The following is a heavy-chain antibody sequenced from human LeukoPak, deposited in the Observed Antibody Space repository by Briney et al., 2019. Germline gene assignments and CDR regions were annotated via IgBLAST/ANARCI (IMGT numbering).Heavy chain of an antibody. D-gene: IGHD2-21*02. Sequence: GGCLRLSCAASGFTFSSYAMSWVRQAPGKGLEWASVISGSGGSTYYADSVKGRFTISRDNSKNTLYLQMNSLRAEDTAVYYCAKDDYCGGDCYIQHWGQGTLGTVSS. V-gene: IGHV3-23*01. CDR1: GFTFSSYA. CDR3: AKDDYCGGDCYIQH. J-gene: IGHJ1*01. CDR2: ISGSGGST.